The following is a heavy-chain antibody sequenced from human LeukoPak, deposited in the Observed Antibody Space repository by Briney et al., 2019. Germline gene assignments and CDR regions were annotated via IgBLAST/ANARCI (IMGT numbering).Heavy chain of an antibody. V-gene: IGHV3-15*01. J-gene: IGHJ4*02. CDR3: AKAPYSSSWDYFDY. Sequence: PGGSLRLSCAASGFTFSNAWMSWVRQAPGKGLEWVGRIKSKTDGGTTDYAAPVKGRFTISRDDSKNTLYLQMNSLRAEDTAVYYCAKAPYSSSWDYFDYWGQGTLVTVSS. D-gene: IGHD6-13*01. CDR2: IKSKTDGGTT. CDR1: GFTFSNAW.